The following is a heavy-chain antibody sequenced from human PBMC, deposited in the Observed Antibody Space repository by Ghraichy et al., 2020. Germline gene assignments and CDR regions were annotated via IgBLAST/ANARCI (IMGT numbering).Heavy chain of an antibody. D-gene: IGHD3-22*01. CDR3: AREQVVISMFDY. CDR2: INGGNGNT. J-gene: IGHJ4*02. V-gene: IGHV1-3*01. CDR1: GYTFTSYA. Sequence: ASVKVSCKASGYTFTSYAMHWVRQAPGQRLEWMGWINGGNGNTKYSQKFQGRVTITRDTSASTAYMELSSLRSEDTAVYYCAREQVVISMFDYWGQGTLVTVSS.